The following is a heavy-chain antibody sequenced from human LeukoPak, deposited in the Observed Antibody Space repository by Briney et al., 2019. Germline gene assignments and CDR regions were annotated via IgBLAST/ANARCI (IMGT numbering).Heavy chain of an antibody. Sequence: SETLSLTCAVYGGSFSGYYWSWIRQPPGEGLEWIGEINHSGSTNYNPSLKSRVTISVDTSKNQFPLKLSSVTAADTAVYYCARGYIVVVVAATLVGNWFDPWGQGTLVTVSS. V-gene: IGHV4-34*01. CDR2: INHSGST. CDR3: ARGYIVVVVAATLVGNWFDP. D-gene: IGHD2-15*01. J-gene: IGHJ5*02. CDR1: GGSFSGYY.